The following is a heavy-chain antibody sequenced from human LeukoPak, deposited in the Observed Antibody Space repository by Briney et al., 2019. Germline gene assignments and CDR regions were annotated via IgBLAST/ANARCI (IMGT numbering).Heavy chain of an antibody. V-gene: IGHV1-69*04. CDR3: ARAPPQGDAFDI. CDR1: GGSFNNYA. J-gene: IGHJ3*02. CDR2: IIPIFGIA. Sequence: ASVKVSCKASGGSFNNYAISWVRQAPGQGLEWMGRIIPIFGIANSAQKFQGRVTITADKSTNTAYMELSSLRSEDTAVYYCARAPPQGDAFDIWGQGTMVTVSS.